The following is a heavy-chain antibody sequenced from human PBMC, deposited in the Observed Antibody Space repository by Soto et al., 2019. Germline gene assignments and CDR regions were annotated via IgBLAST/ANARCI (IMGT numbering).Heavy chain of an antibody. CDR2: ISGSGGST. CDR3: AKDLDACDPSAFDI. Sequence: EVQLVESGGGLVQPGGSLRLSCAASRFPFNSYAMSWVRQAPGKGLEWVSAISGSGGSTYYAGSVKGRFTISRDNSKDTLYLQMNSLRVEDTDIYHCAKDLDACDPSAFDIWGQGTMVTVSS. CDR1: RFPFNSYA. D-gene: IGHD2-21*02. J-gene: IGHJ3*02. V-gene: IGHV3-23*04.